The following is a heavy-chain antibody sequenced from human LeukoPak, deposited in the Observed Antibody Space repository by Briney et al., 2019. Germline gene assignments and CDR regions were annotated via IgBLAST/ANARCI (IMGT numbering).Heavy chain of an antibody. V-gene: IGHV1-3*01. D-gene: IGHD2-15*01. J-gene: IGHJ5*02. CDR2: INAGNGNT. CDR3: ARDPGYCSGGSCSNWFDP. Sequence: GASVKVSCKASGYTFTSYAMHWVRQAPGQRLEWMGWINAGNGNTKYSQKFQGRVTIARDTSASAAYMELSSLRSEDTAVYYCARDPGYCSGGSCSNWFDPWGQGTLVTVSS. CDR1: GYTFTSYA.